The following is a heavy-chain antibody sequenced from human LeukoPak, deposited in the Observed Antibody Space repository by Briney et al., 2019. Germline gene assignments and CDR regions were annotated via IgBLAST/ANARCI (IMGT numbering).Heavy chain of an antibody. D-gene: IGHD6-25*01. CDR3: AKVTSWYSSGPSLDYYYMDV. CDR1: GFTFSSNG. V-gene: IGHV3-30*02. Sequence: PGGSLRLSCEASGFTFSSNGMHWVRQAPGKGLEWVAFIRYDGSNKYYADSVKGRFTISRDNSKNTLYLQMNSLRAEDTAVYYCAKVTSWYSSGPSLDYYYMDVWGKGTTVTISS. CDR2: IRYDGSNK. J-gene: IGHJ6*03.